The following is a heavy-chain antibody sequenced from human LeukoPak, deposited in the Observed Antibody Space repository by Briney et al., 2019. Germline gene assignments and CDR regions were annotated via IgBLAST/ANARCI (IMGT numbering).Heavy chain of an antibody. CDR3: KKASSSRGYRGTDY. V-gene: IGHV3-43*01. Sequence: GGSLRLSCAASGFTFDDSTMHWVRQAPGKGLEWVSLISWDGGTTYYADSVKGRFTISRDNSRNSLYLQMNSLRTEDTALYYCKKASSSRGYRGTDYGGQGTLVPVSP. J-gene: IGHJ4*02. CDR2: ISWDGGTT. D-gene: IGHD5-12*01. CDR1: GFTFDDST.